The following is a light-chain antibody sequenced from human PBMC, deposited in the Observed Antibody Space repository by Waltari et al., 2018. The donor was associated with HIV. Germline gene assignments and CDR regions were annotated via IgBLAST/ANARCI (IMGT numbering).Light chain of an antibody. J-gene: IGKJ1*01. CDR1: QPINTW. V-gene: IGKV1-5*03. CDR2: KAS. Sequence: DIQMAQSPSNLSASVGDRVTITCRASQPINTWLAWYHQKPGGAPQPLVYKASTVENGVPSRFSGSGSGTEFTLTISRLQPDDVGFYYCQQYSSYWTFGQGTKVQVK. CDR3: QQYSSYWT.